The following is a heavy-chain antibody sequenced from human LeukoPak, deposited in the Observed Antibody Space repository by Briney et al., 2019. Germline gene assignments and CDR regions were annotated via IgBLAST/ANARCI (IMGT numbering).Heavy chain of an antibody. J-gene: IGHJ4*02. V-gene: IGHV3-23*01. CDR2: ISGSGDNT. D-gene: IGHD3-22*01. Sequence: GGSLRLSCAASGFTFSSYAMSWVRQAPGKGLEWVSGISGSGDNTYYADSVKGRFTISRDNSKNTLYVQVNSLGTEDTAAYYCAKGSYYDISGSFYFDYWGQGALVTVSS. CDR1: GFTFSSYA. CDR3: AKGSYYDISGSFYFDY.